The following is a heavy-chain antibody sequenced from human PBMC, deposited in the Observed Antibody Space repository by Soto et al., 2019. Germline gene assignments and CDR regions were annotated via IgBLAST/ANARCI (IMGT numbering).Heavy chain of an antibody. J-gene: IGHJ6*02. CDR2: INSSGST. Sequence: SETLSLTCTVSGGSISSYYWSWIRQPPGKGLKGMGNINSSGSTNNNPSLKSRVTISVDTSKNHFSLKLSSVTAADTAVYYCARSRGDYDFWSGYVPPNYYYYGMDVWGQGTTVTVSS. CDR1: GGSISSYY. CDR3: ARSRGDYDFWSGYVPPNYYYYGMDV. V-gene: IGHV4-59*01. D-gene: IGHD3-3*01.